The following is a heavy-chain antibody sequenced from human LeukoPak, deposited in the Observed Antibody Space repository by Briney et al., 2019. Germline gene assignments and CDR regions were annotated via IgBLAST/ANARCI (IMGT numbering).Heavy chain of an antibody. CDR3: ATLTYYYDSRGYYPY. Sequence: GGSLRLSCVASGFTFTDAWMSWVRQAPGKGLEWVGRIKSKTDGGIIEYAAPVKDRFIISRDDSKNTVFLQMKSLKTEDTGVYYCATLTYYYDSRGYYPYWGQGTLVTVSS. V-gene: IGHV3-15*01. CDR1: GFTFTDAW. J-gene: IGHJ4*02. D-gene: IGHD3-22*01. CDR2: IKSKTDGGII.